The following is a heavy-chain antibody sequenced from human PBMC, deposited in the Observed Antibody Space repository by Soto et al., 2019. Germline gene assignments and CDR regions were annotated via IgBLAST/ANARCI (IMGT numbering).Heavy chain of an antibody. J-gene: IGHJ6*02. CDR3: AGPQSYYYYGMDV. CDR1: GYTFTSYG. V-gene: IGHV1-18*01. CDR2: ISAYNGNT. Sequence: GASVKVSCKASGYTFTSYGISWVRQAPGQGLEWMGWISAYNGNTNYAQKLQGRVTMTTDTSTSTAYMELRSLRSEDTAVYYCAGPQSYYYYGMDVWGQGTTVTVSS.